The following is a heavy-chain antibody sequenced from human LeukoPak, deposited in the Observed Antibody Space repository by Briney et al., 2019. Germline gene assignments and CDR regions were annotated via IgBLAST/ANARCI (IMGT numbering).Heavy chain of an antibody. V-gene: IGHV4-34*01. Sequence: SETLSLTCAVYGGSFSGYYWSWIRQPPGKGLEWIGEINHSGSTNYNPSLKSQVTISVDTSKNQFSLKLSSVTAADTAVYYCARGGPDYDFWSGYRPVNWFDPWGQGTLVTVSS. CDR3: ARGGPDYDFWSGYRPVNWFDP. CDR2: INHSGST. J-gene: IGHJ5*02. CDR1: GGSFSGYY. D-gene: IGHD3-3*01.